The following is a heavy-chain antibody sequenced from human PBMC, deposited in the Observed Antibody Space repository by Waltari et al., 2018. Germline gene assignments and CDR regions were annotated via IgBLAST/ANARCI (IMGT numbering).Heavy chain of an antibody. CDR3: ARDQYDYVWGSYLLDY. CDR2: IYHSGST. CDR1: GYSISSGYY. Sequence: QVQLQESGPGLVKPSETLSLTCAVSGYSISSGYYWGWIRQPPGKGLEWIGSIYHSGSTSYNPSLKSRVTISVDTSKNQCSLKLSSVTAADTAVYYCARDQYDYVWGSYLLDYWGQGILVTVSS. J-gene: IGHJ4*02. V-gene: IGHV4-38-2*02. D-gene: IGHD3-16*02.